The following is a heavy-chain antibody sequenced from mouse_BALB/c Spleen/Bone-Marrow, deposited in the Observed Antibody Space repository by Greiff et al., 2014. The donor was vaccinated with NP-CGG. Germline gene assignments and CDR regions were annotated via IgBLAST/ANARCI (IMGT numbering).Heavy chain of an antibody. CDR1: GYAFTSYS. V-gene: IGHV1S135*01. CDR2: IDPYSGGT. Sequence: VQLQQSGPELVKPGASVKVSCKASGYAFTSYSMYWVKQSHGKSLEWIGYIDPYSGGTNYNQKFRGKATLTVDKSSNTAYIHLNSLTSEDSAVYFCARELSRAMDYWGQGTSVTVSS. CDR3: ARELSRAMDY. J-gene: IGHJ4*01. D-gene: IGHD2-12*01.